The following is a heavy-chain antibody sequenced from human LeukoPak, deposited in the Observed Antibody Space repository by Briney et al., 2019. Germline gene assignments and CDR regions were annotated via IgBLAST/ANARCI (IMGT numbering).Heavy chain of an antibody. CDR2: IYYSGRT. CDR3: ARRSYRYYYDY. J-gene: IGHJ4*02. D-gene: IGHD3-16*02. Sequence: KTSETLSLTCTVPGASITNSDCYWDWIRQPPGKGLEWIGSIYYSGRTYYNPSLKSRVTIAVDTSKNRFSLKLNSVTAADTAVYYCARRSYRYYYDYWGQGTLVTVSS. V-gene: IGHV4-39*01. CDR1: GASITNSDCY.